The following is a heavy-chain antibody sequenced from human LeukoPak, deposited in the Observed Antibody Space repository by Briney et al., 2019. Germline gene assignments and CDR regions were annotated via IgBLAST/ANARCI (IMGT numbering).Heavy chain of an antibody. CDR3: VSCGTTTCIIRFDH. Sequence: GGSLRPSCAASGFPFSRYWMNWVRQAPGKGLEWVASIKEDGGEKSYVDSVKSRFTISRDNSKNSLYLQMNSLRAEDTAVYYCVSCGTTTCIIRFDHWGQGTLVTVSS. V-gene: IGHV3-7*01. CDR2: IKEDGGEK. J-gene: IGHJ4*02. D-gene: IGHD2-2*01. CDR1: GFPFSRYW.